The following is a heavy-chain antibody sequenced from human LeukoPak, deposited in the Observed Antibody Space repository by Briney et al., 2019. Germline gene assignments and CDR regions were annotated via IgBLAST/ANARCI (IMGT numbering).Heavy chain of an antibody. J-gene: IGHJ3*02. CDR1: GYTFTSYD. D-gene: IGHD2-2*01. Sequence: GASVKVSCKASGYTFTSYDINWVRQATGQGLEWMGWMNPNSGNTGYAQKFQGRVTMTRNTSISTAYMELSSLRSEDTAVYYCARDYSGEGIGYCSSTSCFGAFDIWGQGTMVTVSS. V-gene: IGHV1-8*01. CDR3: ARDYSGEGIGYCSSTSCFGAFDI. CDR2: MNPNSGNT.